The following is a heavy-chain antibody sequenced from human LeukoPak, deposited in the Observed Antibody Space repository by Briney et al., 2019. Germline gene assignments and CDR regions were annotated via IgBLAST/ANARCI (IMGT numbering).Heavy chain of an antibody. D-gene: IGHD3-10*01. CDR2: INPNSGGT. V-gene: IGHV1-2*02. CDR3: ANEITMVRGLPDY. CDR1: GYTFTCYY. Sequence: GASVKVSCKASGYTFTCYYMHWVRQAPGQGLEWMGWINPNSGGTNYAQKFQGRVTMTRDTSISTAYMELSRLRSDDTAVYYCANEITMVRGLPDYWGQGTLVTVSS. J-gene: IGHJ4*02.